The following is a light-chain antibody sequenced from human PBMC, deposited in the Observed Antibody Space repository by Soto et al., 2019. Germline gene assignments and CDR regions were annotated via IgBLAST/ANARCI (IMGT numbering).Light chain of an antibody. CDR3: ASFTFRNSWV. V-gene: IGLV2-14*01. CDR2: EVA. CDR1: SSDVGGYNR. J-gene: IGLJ2*01. Sequence: QSVLAQPASVTGSPGQSITICCTGTSSDVGGYNRVSWYQHYPGTAPKLIIYEVAIRPSGVSDRFSGSKSGNTASLTISGLQPEDGADYYCASFTFRNSWVFGGGTKLTVL.